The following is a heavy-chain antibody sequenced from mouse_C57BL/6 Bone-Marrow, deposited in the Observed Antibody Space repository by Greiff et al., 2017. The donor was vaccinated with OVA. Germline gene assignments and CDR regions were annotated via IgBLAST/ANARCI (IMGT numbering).Heavy chain of an antibody. CDR2: IDPETGGT. J-gene: IGHJ2*01. V-gene: IGHV1-15*01. Sequence: VQLQQSGAELVRPGASVTLSCKASGYTFTDYEMHWVKQTPVHGLEWIGAIDPETGGTAYNQKFKGKAILTADKSSSTAYMELRSLTSEDSAVYYCTRRLRYYGSSYGDYWGQGTTLTVSS. CDR1: GYTFTDYE. CDR3: TRRLRYYGSSYGDY. D-gene: IGHD1-1*01.